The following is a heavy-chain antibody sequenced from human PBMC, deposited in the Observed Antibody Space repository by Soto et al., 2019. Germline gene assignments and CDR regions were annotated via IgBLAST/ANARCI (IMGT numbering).Heavy chain of an antibody. D-gene: IGHD3-16*02. J-gene: IGHJ4*02. CDR3: ARLHYYDYVWGSYRTTMDFDD. CDR1: GYSFTSYW. CDR2: IDPSDSYT. V-gene: IGHV5-10-1*01. Sequence: GESLKISCKGSGYSFTSYWISWVRQMPGKGLEWMGRIDPSDSYTNYSPSFQGHVTISADKSISTAYLQWSSLKASDTAMYYCARLHYYDYVWGSYRTTMDFDDWGQGTLVTVSS.